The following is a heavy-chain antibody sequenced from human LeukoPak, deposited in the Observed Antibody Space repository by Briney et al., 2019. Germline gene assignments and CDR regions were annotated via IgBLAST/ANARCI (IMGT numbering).Heavy chain of an antibody. J-gene: IGHJ4*02. V-gene: IGHV3-7*01. CDR2: IKQDGSEK. Sequence: GGSLRLSCAASGFTFTKYWMTWVRQAPGKGLEWVANIKQDGSEKFYADSVKGRFTISRDNAKNSLDLQINSLGAEDTAVYYCARGLDCRSTSCYLDNWGQGTLVTVSS. CDR1: GFTFTKYW. D-gene: IGHD2-2*01. CDR3: ARGLDCRSTSCYLDN.